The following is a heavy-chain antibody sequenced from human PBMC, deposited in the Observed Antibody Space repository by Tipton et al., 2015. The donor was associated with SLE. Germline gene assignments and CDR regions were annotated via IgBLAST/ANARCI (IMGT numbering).Heavy chain of an antibody. CDR2: IYYSGST. CDR3: ARDLDGGNSGPFFDF. CDR1: GFTFSSNY. D-gene: IGHD4-23*01. J-gene: IGHJ4*02. Sequence: GSLRLSCAASGFTFSSNYMSWVRQGPGKGLEWIGYIYYSGSTYYNPSLKSRVTISVDTSKNQFSLRLSSVTAADTAVYFCARDLDGGNSGPFFDFWGQGTLVTVSS. V-gene: IGHV4-59*12.